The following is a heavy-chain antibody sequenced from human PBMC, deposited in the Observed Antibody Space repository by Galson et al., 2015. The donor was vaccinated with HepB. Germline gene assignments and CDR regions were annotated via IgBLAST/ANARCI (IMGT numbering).Heavy chain of an antibody. J-gene: IGHJ5*02. V-gene: IGHV1-18*04. CDR2: ISAYNGNT. Sequence: SVKVSCKASGYTFTSYGISWVRQAPGQGLEWMGWISAYNGNTNYAQKLQGRVTMTTDTSTSTAYMELRSLRSDDTAVYYCARVRSVGSGIAVAVLMRGDNWFDPWGQGTLVTVSS. CDR1: GYTFTSYG. CDR3: ARVRSVGSGIAVAVLMRGDNWFDP. D-gene: IGHD6-19*01.